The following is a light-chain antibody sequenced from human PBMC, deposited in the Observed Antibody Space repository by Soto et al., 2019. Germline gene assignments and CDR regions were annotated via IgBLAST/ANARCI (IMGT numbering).Light chain of an antibody. Sequence: EIVMTQSPATLSVSPGESATLSCRASQSVSSCLAWYQQKPGQAPRLLIYYTSTRATGFPARFSASGTGTDFTLTISDVQPEDFAVYYCHQRQSWPRTFGQGTKVDNK. V-gene: IGKV3-15*01. CDR2: YTS. J-gene: IGKJ1*01. CDR3: HQRQSWPRT. CDR1: QSVSSC.